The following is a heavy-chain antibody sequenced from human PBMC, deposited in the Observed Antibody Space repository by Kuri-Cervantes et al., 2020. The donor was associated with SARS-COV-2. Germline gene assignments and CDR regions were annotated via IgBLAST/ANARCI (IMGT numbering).Heavy chain of an antibody. CDR2: ISYDGSNK. CDR1: GFTFSSYA. Sequence: GESLKISCAASGFTFSSYAMHWVRQAPGKGLEWVAVISYDGSNKYYADSVKGRFTISRDNSKNTLYLQMNSLRAEDTAVYYCARVGTAMVTRSAFDIWGQGTMVTVSS. CDR3: ARVGTAMVTRSAFDI. V-gene: IGHV3-30*07. J-gene: IGHJ3*02. D-gene: IGHD5-18*01.